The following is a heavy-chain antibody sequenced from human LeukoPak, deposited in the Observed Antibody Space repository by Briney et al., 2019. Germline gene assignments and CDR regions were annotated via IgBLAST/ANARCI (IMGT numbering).Heavy chain of an antibody. V-gene: IGHV1-18*01. D-gene: IGHD6-13*01. Sequence: GASVKVSCKASGYTFTSYGISWVRQAPGQGLEWMGWISAYNGDTNYAQKLQGRVTMTTDTSTSTAYMELRNLRSDDTAVYYCARDYGPIAAAGTEYYYYGLDVWGQGTTVTVSS. CDR3: ARDYGPIAAAGTEYYYYGLDV. CDR1: GYTFTSYG. CDR2: ISAYNGDT. J-gene: IGHJ6*02.